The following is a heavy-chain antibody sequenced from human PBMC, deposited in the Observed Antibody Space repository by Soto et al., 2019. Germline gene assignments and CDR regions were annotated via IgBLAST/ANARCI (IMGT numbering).Heavy chain of an antibody. D-gene: IGHD3-9*01. Sequence: SETLSLTCTVSGGSISSCYWSWIRQPPGKGLEWIGYIYYSGSTSYNPSLKSRVTISVDTSKNQFSLKLSSVTAADTAVYYCARPGVNYDILTGYYSSASYGMDVWGQGTTVTVSS. CDR2: IYYSGST. J-gene: IGHJ6*02. CDR1: GGSISSCY. V-gene: IGHV4-59*08. CDR3: ARPGVNYDILTGYYSSASYGMDV.